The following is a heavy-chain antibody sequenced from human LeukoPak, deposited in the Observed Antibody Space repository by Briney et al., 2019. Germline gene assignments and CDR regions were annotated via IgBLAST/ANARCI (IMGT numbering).Heavy chain of an antibody. Sequence: RGESLKTSCKGSGYSFTSYWITWVRQMPGKGLEWMGRIDPSDSYINYSPSFQGHVTISADKSISTVYLQWSSLKASDTAMYYCAREGERDDYWGQGTLVTVSS. D-gene: IGHD3-16*01. CDR2: IDPSDSYI. V-gene: IGHV5-10-1*01. J-gene: IGHJ4*02. CDR3: AREGERDDY. CDR1: GYSFTSYW.